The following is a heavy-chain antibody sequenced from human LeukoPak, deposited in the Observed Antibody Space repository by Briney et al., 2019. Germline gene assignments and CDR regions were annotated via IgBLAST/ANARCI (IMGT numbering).Heavy chain of an antibody. CDR3: AREVKVSWTTLWFDP. CDR1: GFTFSTYE. D-gene: IGHD2-15*01. CDR2: IDSSGSSI. J-gene: IGHJ5*02. V-gene: IGHV3-48*03. Sequence: GGSLRLSCAASGFTFSTYEMNWVRQAPGMGLEWVSYIDSSGSSIYYADSVKGRFTISGDNPRNSLYLQMNPLRVQDTAVYYCAREVKVSWTTLWFDPWGQGALVSVSS.